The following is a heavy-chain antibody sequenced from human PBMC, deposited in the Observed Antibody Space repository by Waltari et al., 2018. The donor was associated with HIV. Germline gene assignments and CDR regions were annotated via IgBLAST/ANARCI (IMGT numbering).Heavy chain of an antibody. D-gene: IGHD3-10*01. J-gene: IGHJ4*02. Sequence: QVQLVQSGAEVKKPGASVKVSCKASGYTFTSYGISWARQAPGKGLEGRGWIRAYSGKKNYAQKLQGRVTMTTDTSTSTAYMELRSLRSDDTAVYYCARDKTTYYYGSGVSYWGQGTLVTVSS. V-gene: IGHV1-18*01. CDR2: IRAYSGKK. CDR1: GYTFTSYG. CDR3: ARDKTTYYYGSGVSY.